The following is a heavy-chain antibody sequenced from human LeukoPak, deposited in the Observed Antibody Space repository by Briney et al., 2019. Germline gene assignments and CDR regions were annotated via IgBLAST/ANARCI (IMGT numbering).Heavy chain of an antibody. CDR1: GASVSSASY. D-gene: IGHD3/OR15-3a*01. J-gene: IGHJ4*02. Sequence: SETLSLACTVSGASVSSASYWSWIRQPPGKGLEWIGYIYYSGTTNYSPSLKSRVTISVDTSKNQFSLKLSSVTAADTAVYYCARVMGGGWTGFDYWGQGTLVTVSS. CDR3: ARVMGGGWTGFDY. CDR2: IYYSGTT. V-gene: IGHV4-61*01.